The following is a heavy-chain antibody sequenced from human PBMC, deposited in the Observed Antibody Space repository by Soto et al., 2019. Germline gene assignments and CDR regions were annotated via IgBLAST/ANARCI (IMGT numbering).Heavy chain of an antibody. D-gene: IGHD2-15*01. V-gene: IGHV3-33*01. Sequence: QVQLVESGGGVVQPGRSLRLSCAASGFTFSSYGMHWVRQAPGKGLEWVAVIWYDGSNKYYADSVKGRFTISRDNPKNTLYLQMNSRRAEDTAVYYCARDGYCSGGSCYSVPVFDYWGQGTLVTVSS. CDR2: IWYDGSNK. J-gene: IGHJ4*02. CDR3: ARDGYCSGGSCYSVPVFDY. CDR1: GFTFSSYG.